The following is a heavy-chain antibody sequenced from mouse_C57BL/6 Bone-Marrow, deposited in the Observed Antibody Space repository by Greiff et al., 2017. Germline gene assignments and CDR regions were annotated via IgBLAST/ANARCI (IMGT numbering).Heavy chain of an antibody. V-gene: IGHV1-9*01. CDR2: ILPGSGST. CDR3: ARNSNYVRAWFAY. CDR1: GYTFTGYW. D-gene: IGHD2-5*01. J-gene: IGHJ3*01. Sequence: QVQLQPSGAELMKPGASVKLSCKATGYTFTGYWIEWVKQRPGHGLEWIGEILPGSGSTNYNEKFKGKATFTADTSSNTAYMQLSRLTTEDSAIYYCARNSNYVRAWFAYWGQGTLVTVSA.